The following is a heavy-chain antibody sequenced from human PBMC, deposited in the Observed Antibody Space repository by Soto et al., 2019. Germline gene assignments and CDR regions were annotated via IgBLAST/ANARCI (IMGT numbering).Heavy chain of an antibody. D-gene: IGHD3-10*01. Sequence: GSLRLSCAASGFTFSSYAMHWVRQAPGKGLEWVSYISSSSSTIYYADSVKGRFTISRDNAKNSLYLQMNSLRAEDTAVYYCARDLYYGSSDAFDIWGQGTMVTVSS. CDR3: ARDLYYGSSDAFDI. J-gene: IGHJ3*02. CDR2: ISSSSSTI. V-gene: IGHV3-48*01. CDR1: GFTFSSYA.